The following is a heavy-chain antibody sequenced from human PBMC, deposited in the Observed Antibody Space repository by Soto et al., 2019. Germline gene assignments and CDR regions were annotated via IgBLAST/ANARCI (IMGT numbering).Heavy chain of an antibody. V-gene: IGHV1-8*01. Sequence: ASVKVSCKASGYTFTSYDINWVRQATGQGLEWMGWMNPNSGNTGYAQKFQGRVTMTRNTSISTAYMELSSLRSEDTAVYYCARVYCSGGSCYMAGWFDPWGQGTLVTVSS. CDR3: ARVYCSGGSCYMAGWFDP. CDR1: GYTFTSYD. CDR2: MNPNSGNT. D-gene: IGHD2-15*01. J-gene: IGHJ5*02.